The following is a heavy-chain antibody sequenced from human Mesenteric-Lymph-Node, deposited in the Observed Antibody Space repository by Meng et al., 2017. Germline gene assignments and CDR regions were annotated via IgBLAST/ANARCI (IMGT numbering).Heavy chain of an antibody. CDR1: GFTFSSYG. CDR3: TRASDYGVFDY. CDR2: ISSSGSTI. D-gene: IGHD4-17*01. V-gene: IGHV3-48*04. Sequence: GESLKISCAASGFTFSSYGMHWVRQAPGKGLEWVSYISSSGSTIYYADSVKGRFTISRDTAKNSLYLQMNSLRAEDTAVYYCTRASDYGVFDYWGQGTLVTVPQ. J-gene: IGHJ4*02.